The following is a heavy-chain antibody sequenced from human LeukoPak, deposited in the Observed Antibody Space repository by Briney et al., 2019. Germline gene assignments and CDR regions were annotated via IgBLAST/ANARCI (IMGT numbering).Heavy chain of an antibody. Sequence: GGSLRLSFAASGFTFSSYEMNWVRQAPGKGLEWVSYISSSGSTIYYADSVKGRFTISRDNAKNSLYLQMNSLRAEDTAVYYCARDYYGSGSYYDYWGQGTLVTVSS. V-gene: IGHV3-48*03. CDR2: ISSSGSTI. CDR1: GFTFSSYE. CDR3: ARDYYGSGSYYDY. D-gene: IGHD3-10*01. J-gene: IGHJ4*02.